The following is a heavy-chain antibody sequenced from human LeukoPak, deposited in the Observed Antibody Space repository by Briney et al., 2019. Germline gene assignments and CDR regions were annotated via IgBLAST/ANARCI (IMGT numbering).Heavy chain of an antibody. D-gene: IGHD1-26*01. CDR1: GYTFTSYG. CDR2: ISAYNGNT. CDR3: AVSVKRGGSYSAPDAFDI. V-gene: IGHV1-18*01. Sequence: ASVKVSCKASGYTFTSYGISWVRQAPGQGLEWMGWISAYNGNTNYAQKLQGRVTMTTDTSTSTAYMELRSLRSEDTAVYYCAVSVKRGGSYSAPDAFDIWGQGTMVTVSS. J-gene: IGHJ3*02.